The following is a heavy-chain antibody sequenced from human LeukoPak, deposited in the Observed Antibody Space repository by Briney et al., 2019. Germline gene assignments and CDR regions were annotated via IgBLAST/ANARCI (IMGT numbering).Heavy chain of an antibody. CDR3: AREGYYYGSGSYSYFDY. CDR2: ISYDGSNK. Sequence: GGFLRLSCAASGFTFSSYAMHWVRQAPGKGLEWVAVISYDGSNKYYADSVKGRFTISRDNSKNTLYLQMNSLRAEDTAVYYCAREGYYYGSGSYSYFDYWGQGTLVTVSS. V-gene: IGHV3-30-3*01. J-gene: IGHJ4*02. D-gene: IGHD3-10*01. CDR1: GFTFSSYA.